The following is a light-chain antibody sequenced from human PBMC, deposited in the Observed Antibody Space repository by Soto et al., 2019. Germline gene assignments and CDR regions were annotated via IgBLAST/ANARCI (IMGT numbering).Light chain of an antibody. CDR2: EVS. Sequence: HSALTQPASVSGSPGQSITISCTGTSSDVGNYNLVSWYQQHPGKAPKLIIYEVSKRPSGVSSRFSGSKSGNTASLTISGLQAEDEADYYCCSYTAFTTSVFGTGTKLTVL. J-gene: IGLJ1*01. CDR3: CSYTAFTTSV. V-gene: IGLV2-23*02. CDR1: SSDVGNYNL.